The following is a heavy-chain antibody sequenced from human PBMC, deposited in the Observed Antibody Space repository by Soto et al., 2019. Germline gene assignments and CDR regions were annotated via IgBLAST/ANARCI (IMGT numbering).Heavy chain of an antibody. CDR2: IYHSGRT. CDR3: ARGCSSTSCYTGFDP. J-gene: IGHJ5*02. V-gene: IGHV4-30-2*01. Sequence: SETLSLTCTVSGGSIGSNPYSWAWIRQQPGEGLEWIGYIYHSGRTDYNPSLKSRVTISLDRSKNQFSLRLTSVTAADTAVYYCARGCSSTSCYTGFDPWGLGTLVTV. CDR1: GGSIGSNPYS. D-gene: IGHD2-2*02.